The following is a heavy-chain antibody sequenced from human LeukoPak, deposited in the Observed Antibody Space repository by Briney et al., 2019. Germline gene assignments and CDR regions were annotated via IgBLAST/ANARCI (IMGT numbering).Heavy chain of an antibody. V-gene: IGHV3-23*01. CDR2: ISGSSGST. CDR3: AKGRIIPRSFDI. CDR1: GFTFSNYA. J-gene: IGHJ3*02. Sequence: PGGSLRLSCAASGFTFSNYAMSWVRQAPGKGLEWVSAISGSSGSTYYADSVKGRFTISRDNAKNTLYLQMNSLRAEATAVYYCAKGRIIPRSFDIWGQGKMVTVFS.